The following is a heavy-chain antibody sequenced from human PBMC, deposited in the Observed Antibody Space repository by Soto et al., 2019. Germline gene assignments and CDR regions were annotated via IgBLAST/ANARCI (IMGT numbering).Heavy chain of an antibody. D-gene: IGHD2-21*01. CDR3: VRSGTARLLRHSWFDT. Sequence: EVQLVESGGGLVKPGGSLRLSCAASGFTFKTYDMNWVRQAPGKGLEWVSSITTSSAYIYDADSLKGRITISRDNAKNSLFLQMNSLRAEDTAVYYCVRSGTARLLRHSWFDTWGQGTLVTVSS. J-gene: IGHJ5*02. V-gene: IGHV3-21*01. CDR2: ITTSSAYI. CDR1: GFTFKTYD.